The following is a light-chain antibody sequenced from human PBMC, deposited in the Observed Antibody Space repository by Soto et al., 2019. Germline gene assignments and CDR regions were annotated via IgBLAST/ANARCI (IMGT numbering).Light chain of an antibody. J-gene: IGKJ5*01. Sequence: IQMTQSPSTLSASVGDRVTITFRASQSLNNYLAWYQQKPGKAPKLLIYDASTLERGVPSRFSGTGSGTEFTLTISSLQPDDFATYYCQQYYRSSITFGQGTRLEIK. CDR1: QSLNNY. CDR3: QQYYRSSIT. V-gene: IGKV1-5*01. CDR2: DAS.